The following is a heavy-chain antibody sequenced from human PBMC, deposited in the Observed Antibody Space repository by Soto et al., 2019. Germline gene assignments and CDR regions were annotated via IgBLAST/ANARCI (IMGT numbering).Heavy chain of an antibody. D-gene: IGHD3-10*01. CDR3: AGYYGSGSYYLDWFDP. CDR2: IYHSGRT. CDR1: GGSINSSNW. V-gene: IGHV4-4*02. Sequence: QVQLQESGPGLVKPSGTLSLTCAVSGGSINSSNWWTWVRQPPGQGLEWIGEIYHSGRTNYNPSLKSRVTISIVMSKNQFSLKLASVTAADTAVYYCAGYYGSGSYYLDWFDPWGQGTLVTVSS. J-gene: IGHJ5*02.